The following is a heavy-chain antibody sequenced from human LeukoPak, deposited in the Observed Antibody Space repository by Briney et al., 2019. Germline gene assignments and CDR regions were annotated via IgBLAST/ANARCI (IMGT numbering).Heavy chain of an antibody. V-gene: IGHV3-21*01. CDR2: ISSSSSYI. CDR3: TRYDSSRFDP. D-gene: IGHD3-3*01. Sequence: PGGSLRLSCAASGFTFSIYSINWVRQAPGKGLEWVSSISSSSSYIYYADSAKGRFTISRDNSRSTMDLQMNSLRVEDTAVYHCTRYDSSRFDPWGQGTLVIVSA. CDR1: GFTFSIYS. J-gene: IGHJ5*02.